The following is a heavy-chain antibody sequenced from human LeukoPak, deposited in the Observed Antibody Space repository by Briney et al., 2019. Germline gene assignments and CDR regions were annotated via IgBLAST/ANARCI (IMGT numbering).Heavy chain of an antibody. J-gene: IGHJ6*02. V-gene: IGHV3-9*01. D-gene: IGHD2-15*01. CDR3: AKEISGVDGMDV. CDR1: GFTFYDYA. CDR2: ISWNSDSI. Sequence: GGSLRLSCAASGFTFYDYAMHWVRHAPGKGLEWVSGISWNSDSIVYADSVKGRFTISRDNAKNSLYLQMNSLRAEDTALYYCAKEISGVDGMDVWGQGTTVIVSS.